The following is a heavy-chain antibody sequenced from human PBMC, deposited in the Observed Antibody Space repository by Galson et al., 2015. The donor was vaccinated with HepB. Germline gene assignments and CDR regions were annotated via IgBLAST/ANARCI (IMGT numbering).Heavy chain of an antibody. CDR3: AAYTEGSYRPPLDH. D-gene: IGHD3-16*02. CDR1: GFTFNNYV. CDR2: VSAYYTGP. V-gene: IGHV3-23*01. Sequence: SLRLSCAASGFTFNNYVMSWVRQAPGMGLEWVSSVSAYYTGPWYADSVKGRFAISRDKFRNTVFLQMNSLRAEDTAKYYCAAYTEGSYRPPLDHWGQGTLVTVSS. J-gene: IGHJ4*02.